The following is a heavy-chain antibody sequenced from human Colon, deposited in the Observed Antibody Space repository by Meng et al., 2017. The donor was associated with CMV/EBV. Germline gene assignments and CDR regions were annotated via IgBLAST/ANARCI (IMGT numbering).Heavy chain of an antibody. D-gene: IGHD1-26*01. CDR3: ARDKGLLGSTFDY. V-gene: IGHV3-21*01. CDR1: GFTFSSYT. Sequence: GGSLRLSCATSGFTFSSYTMHWVRQAPGKGLEWVSSISTSGTNIYYADSVKGRFTVSRDDARDSLYLQLNSLRAEDTALYYCARDKGLLGSTFDYWGQGTLVTVSS. CDR2: ISTSGTNI. J-gene: IGHJ4*02.